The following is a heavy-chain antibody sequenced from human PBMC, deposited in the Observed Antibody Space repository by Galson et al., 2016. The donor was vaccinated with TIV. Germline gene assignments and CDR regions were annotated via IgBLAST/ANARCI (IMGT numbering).Heavy chain of an antibody. CDR1: GFTFSAYG. CDR2: ISNDRSDK. Sequence: SLRLSCAASGFTFSAYGMHWVRQAPVKGLEWVAVISNDRSDKIYRDSVKGRFTISRDNSKNTLYLQMSGLRAQDTAVYYCAKDLGFFDGSGFQGIKHPDYWGQGTLVTVSS. V-gene: IGHV3-30*18. J-gene: IGHJ4*02. CDR3: AKDLGFFDGSGFQGIKHPDY. D-gene: IGHD3-22*01.